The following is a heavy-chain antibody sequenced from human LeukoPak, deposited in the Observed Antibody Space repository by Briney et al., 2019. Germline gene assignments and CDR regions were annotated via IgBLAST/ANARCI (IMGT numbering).Heavy chain of an antibody. V-gene: IGHV3-30-3*01. CDR3: AIPLGSSGWSSFDY. CDR1: GFTFSSYA. CDR2: ISYDGSNK. J-gene: IGHJ4*02. Sequence: GRSLRLSCAASGFTFSSYAMHWVRQAPGKGLEWVAVISYDGSNKYYADSVKGRFTISRDNSKNTLYLQMNSLRAEDTAVYYCAIPLGSSGWSSFDYWGQGTLVTVSS. D-gene: IGHD6-19*01.